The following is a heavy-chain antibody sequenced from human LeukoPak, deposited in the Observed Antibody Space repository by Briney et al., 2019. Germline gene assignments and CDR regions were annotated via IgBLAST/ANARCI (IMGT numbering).Heavy chain of an antibody. CDR3: ARVRFNYYDRSGYYYFDY. Sequence: GGSLRLSCAASGFTFSSYEMNWVRQAPGKGLEWVSYINRSGSTIYYADSVKGRFTISRDNAKNSPYLQMNSLRAEDTALYHCARVRFNYYDRSGYYYFDYWGQGTLVTVSS. V-gene: IGHV3-48*03. J-gene: IGHJ4*02. CDR2: INRSGSTI. D-gene: IGHD3-22*01. CDR1: GFTFSSYE.